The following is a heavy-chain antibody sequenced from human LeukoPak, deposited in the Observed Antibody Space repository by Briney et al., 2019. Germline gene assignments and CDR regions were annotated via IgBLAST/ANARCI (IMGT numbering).Heavy chain of an antibody. J-gene: IGHJ4*02. CDR2: IYHNGST. D-gene: IGHD5-18*01. CDR3: ARGRRYSYGYRPFDY. Sequence: PSETLSLTRTVSGYSLSSGYYWGWIRQPPGKGLEWIGNIYHNGSTNYNPSLKSRVTISVDTSKNQFSLKLSSVTAADTAVYYCARGRRYSYGYRPFDYWGQGTLVTVSS. V-gene: IGHV4-38-2*02. CDR1: GYSLSSGYY.